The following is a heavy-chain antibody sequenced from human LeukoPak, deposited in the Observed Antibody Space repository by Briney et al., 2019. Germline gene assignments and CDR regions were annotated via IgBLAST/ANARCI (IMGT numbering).Heavy chain of an antibody. Sequence: GGFLRLSCAASGFTFSSYAMHWVRQAPGKGLEWVAVISYDGSNKYYADSVKGRFTISRDNSKNTLYLQMNSLRAEDTAVYYCARDGLVGPYGDPVHWGQGTLVTVSS. D-gene: IGHD4-17*01. CDR1: GFTFSSYA. CDR3: ARDGLVGPYGDPVH. V-gene: IGHV3-30-3*01. CDR2: ISYDGSNK. J-gene: IGHJ4*02.